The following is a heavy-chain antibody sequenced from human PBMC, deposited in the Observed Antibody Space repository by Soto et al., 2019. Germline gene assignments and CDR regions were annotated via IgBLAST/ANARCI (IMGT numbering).Heavy chain of an antibody. Sequence: EVQLLESGGGLVQPGGSLRLSCAASGFTFSSYAMSWVRQAPGKGLEWVSAISGSGGSTYYADSVKGRFTISRDNSMNTLYLKMNSLRAEDTAVYYCRAPAPRSGGSYYYYYGMDVWGQVTTVSVSS. V-gene: IGHV3-23*01. D-gene: IGHD2-15*01. CDR1: GFTFSSYA. J-gene: IGHJ6*02. CDR3: RAPAPRSGGSYYYYYGMDV. CDR2: ISGSGGST.